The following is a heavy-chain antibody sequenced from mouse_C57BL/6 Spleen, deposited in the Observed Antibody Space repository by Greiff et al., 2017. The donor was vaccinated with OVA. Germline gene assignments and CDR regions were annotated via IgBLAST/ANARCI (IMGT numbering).Heavy chain of an antibody. CDR1: GYTFTDYE. D-gene: IGHD4-1*01. V-gene: IGHV1-15*01. J-gene: IGHJ4*01. CDR2: IDPETGGT. Sequence: LVESGAELVRPSASVTLSCTASGYTFTDYEMHWVKQTPVHGLEWIGAIDPETGGTAYNQSFKGKAILTADKSSSTVYMELRSLTDEDAAVYYCTRSMGRGAMDYWGQGTSVTVSS. CDR3: TRSMGRGAMDY.